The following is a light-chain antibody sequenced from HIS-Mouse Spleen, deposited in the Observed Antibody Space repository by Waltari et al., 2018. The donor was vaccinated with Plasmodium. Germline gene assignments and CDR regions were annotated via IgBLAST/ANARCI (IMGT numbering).Light chain of an antibody. J-gene: IGKJ5*01. CDR2: DAS. Sequence: EIVLTQSPATLSLSPGERATLSCRASQSVSSYLAWYQQKPGQVPRLLIYDASTRATGIPARFSGSGSGTDFTLTISSLEPEDFAVYYCQQRSNWPITFGQGTRLEIK. CDR3: QQRSNWPIT. V-gene: IGKV3-11*01. CDR1: QSVSSY.